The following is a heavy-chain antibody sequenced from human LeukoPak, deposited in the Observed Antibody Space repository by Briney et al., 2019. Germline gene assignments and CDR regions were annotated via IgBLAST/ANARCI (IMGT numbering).Heavy chain of an antibody. V-gene: IGHV4-59*01. CDR3: ARASDDSSGYPIRLFDY. Sequence: PSETLSLTCTVSGGSISSYYWSWIRQPPGKGLEWIGYIYYSGSTNYNPSLKSRVTISVDTSKNQFSLKLSSVTAAETAVYYCARASDDSSGYPIRLFDYWGQGTLVTVSS. D-gene: IGHD3-22*01. CDR1: GGSISSYY. CDR2: IYYSGST. J-gene: IGHJ4*02.